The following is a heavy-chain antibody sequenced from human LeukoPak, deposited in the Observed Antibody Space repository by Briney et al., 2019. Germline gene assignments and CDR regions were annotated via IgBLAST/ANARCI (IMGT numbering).Heavy chain of an antibody. V-gene: IGHV4-61*02. J-gene: IGHJ4*02. CDR1: GGSISSGGHY. D-gene: IGHD3-10*01. CDR2: ISSTGST. Sequence: QTLSLTCTVSGGSISSGGHYWSWIRQPAGKGLEYLGRISSTGSTNYNPSLRSRVTISADTSKNHFSLKLTSVTAADTAVYYCARDQTYSGSGIYTYFDYWGQGILVTVSS. CDR3: ARDQTYSGSGIYTYFDY.